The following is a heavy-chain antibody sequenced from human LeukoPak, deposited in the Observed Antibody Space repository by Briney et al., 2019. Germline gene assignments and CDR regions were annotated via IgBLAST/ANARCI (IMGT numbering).Heavy chain of an antibody. CDR2: ISWNSGSI. CDR3: AKSRSVAGHGGDAFDI. V-gene: IGHV3-9*03. Sequence: AGRSLRLSCAPSGFTFDDYAMHWVRQAPGKGLEWVSGISWNSGSIGYADSVKGRFTISRDNAKNSLYLQMNSLRAEDMALYYCAKSRSVAGHGGDAFDIWGQGTMVTVSS. CDR1: GFTFDDYA. J-gene: IGHJ3*02. D-gene: IGHD6-19*01.